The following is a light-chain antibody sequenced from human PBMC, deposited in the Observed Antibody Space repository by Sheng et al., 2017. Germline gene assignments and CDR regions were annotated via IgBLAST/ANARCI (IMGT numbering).Light chain of an antibody. CDR3: QQYGSSPLIS. CDR1: QGVSSAT. Sequence: EIVLTQSPGTLSLSPGERATLSCRASQGVSSATLAWYQQKPGLAPRLLISGASSRASGIPDRFSGSGSGTDFTLTISRLEPEDFAVYYCQQYGSSPLISFGQGTRLEIK. V-gene: IGKV3-20*01. J-gene: IGKJ5*01. CDR2: GAS.